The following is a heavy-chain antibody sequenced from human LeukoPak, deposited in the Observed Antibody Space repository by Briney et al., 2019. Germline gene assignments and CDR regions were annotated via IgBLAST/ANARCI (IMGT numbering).Heavy chain of an antibody. D-gene: IGHD3-10*01. V-gene: IGHV4-4*07. CDR2: IDSSGTT. CDR3: ARDAKYYYGSRTFFFYEH. Sequence: SETLSLTCTVSGGSFTTYYWSWIRQPAGRGLEWIGHIDSSGTTNYNPSLKSRVTMSTDPSKNQFSLKLSSVTAADTAIYYCARDAKYYYGSRTFFFYEHWGQGTLLTVSS. CDR1: GGSFTTYY. J-gene: IGHJ4*02.